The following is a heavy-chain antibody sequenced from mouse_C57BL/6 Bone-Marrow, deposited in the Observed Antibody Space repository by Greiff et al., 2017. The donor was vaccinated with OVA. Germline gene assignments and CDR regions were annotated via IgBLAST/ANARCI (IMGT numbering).Heavy chain of an antibody. CDR3: ARWGTTVDPLYFDY. J-gene: IGHJ2*01. Sequence: VQLQQSGAELARPGASVKLSCKASGYTFTSYGISWVKQRTGQGLEWIGEIYPRSGNTYYNEKFKGKATLTADKSSSTAYMELRSLTSEDSAVYFCARWGTTVDPLYFDYWGQGTTLTVSS. CDR2: IYPRSGNT. CDR1: GYTFTSYG. D-gene: IGHD1-1*01. V-gene: IGHV1-81*01.